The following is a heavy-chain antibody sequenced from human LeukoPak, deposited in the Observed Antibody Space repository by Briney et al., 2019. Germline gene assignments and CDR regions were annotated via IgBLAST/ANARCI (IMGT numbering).Heavy chain of an antibody. CDR1: GFTFSSYA. J-gene: IGHJ4*02. D-gene: IGHD5-18*01. CDR2: ISRSSNKS. V-gene: IGHV3-23*01. Sequence: GGSLRLSCAASGFTFSSYAMSWVRQAPGGGLEWVSAISRSSNKSYYTDSVKGRFTISRDDSKSTLYLQMNSLGGEDTAAYYCAAGGQPYSIDYWGQGTLVTVSS. CDR3: AAGGQPYSIDY.